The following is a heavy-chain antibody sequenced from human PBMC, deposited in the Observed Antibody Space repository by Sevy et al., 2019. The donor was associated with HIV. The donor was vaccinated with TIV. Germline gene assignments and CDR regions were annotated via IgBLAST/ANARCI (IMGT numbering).Heavy chain of an antibody. CDR2: IYSNGNS. V-gene: IGHV4-4*07. Sequence: SETLSLTCTVSGGSITSYSWGWIRQPAGTGLEWLGRIYSNGNSNYNPSLKSRVTMSVDTPKNQFSLKLTSVNAADTAVYFCAREGGASSAWFENWFGPWGQGTLVTVSS. J-gene: IGHJ5*02. D-gene: IGHD6-19*01. CDR3: AREGGASSAWFENWFGP. CDR1: GGSITSYS.